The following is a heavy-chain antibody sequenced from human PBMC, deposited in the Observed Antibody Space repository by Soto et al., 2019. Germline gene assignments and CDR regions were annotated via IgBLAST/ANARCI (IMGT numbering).Heavy chain of an antibody. Sequence: PSETLSLTCAVYGGSFSGYYWTWIRQPPGKGLEWIGEINHGGTTNYNPSLKSRVTISVDTSKNQFSLKLNSVTAADTAVYYCARGGGSSWNGYYGTDVWGQGSTVTVS. V-gene: IGHV4-34*01. CDR3: ARGGGSSWNGYYGTDV. CDR2: INHGGTT. D-gene: IGHD6-13*01. CDR1: GGSFSGYY. J-gene: IGHJ6*02.